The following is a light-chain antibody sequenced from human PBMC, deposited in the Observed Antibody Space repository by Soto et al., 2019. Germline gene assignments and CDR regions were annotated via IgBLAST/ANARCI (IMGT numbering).Light chain of an antibody. CDR2: ATS. V-gene: IGKV3-20*01. CDR3: HQFGYSPRT. CDR1: QTVNSDY. J-gene: IGKJ1*01. Sequence: EIVLTQSPGTLSLSPGETATLSCRASQTVNSDYLAWFQQRPGQAPRLLIFATSRRDTDIPARFSGSGSGTDFTLAIRRLEPEDFAVYYCHQFGYSPRTFGQGTKVE.